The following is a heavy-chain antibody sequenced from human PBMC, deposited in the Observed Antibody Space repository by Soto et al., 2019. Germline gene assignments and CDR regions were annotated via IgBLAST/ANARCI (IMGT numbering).Heavy chain of an antibody. CDR2: IYYTGSA. D-gene: IGHD3-22*01. J-gene: IGHJ4*02. Sequence: QVQLQESGPGLVKPSQTLSLTCTVSGGSISSGGYYWSWIRQHPGKGLEWIGYIYYTGSAYYNTSLKSRLTISVDTSTNQFSLKLSSVTAEDTAVYYCAREAYYYDSSGYFSKYFDSWGQGTLVTVSS. V-gene: IGHV4-31*03. CDR1: GGSISSGGYY. CDR3: AREAYYYDSSGYFSKYFDS.